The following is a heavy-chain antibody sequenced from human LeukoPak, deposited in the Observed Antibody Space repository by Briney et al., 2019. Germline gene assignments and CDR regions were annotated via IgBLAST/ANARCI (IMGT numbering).Heavy chain of an antibody. CDR1: GFTFSGSA. Sequence: GGSLKLSCAASGFTFSGSAMYWVRQASGKGLEWVGRIRSKANYYATAYAASVKGRFTISRDNSKNTLYLQMNSLRAEDTAVYYCARDGKRSVVAANWFDPWGQGTLVTVSS. D-gene: IGHD2-15*01. V-gene: IGHV3-73*01. CDR3: ARDGKRSVVAANWFDP. J-gene: IGHJ5*02. CDR2: IRSKANYYAT.